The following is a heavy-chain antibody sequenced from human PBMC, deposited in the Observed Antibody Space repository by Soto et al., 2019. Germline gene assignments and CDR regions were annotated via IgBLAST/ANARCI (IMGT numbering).Heavy chain of an antibody. CDR3: AVPGRGDFDY. Sequence: GSLRLSCPATGFTFSTCAMNWVRQAPGKGLEWIGEVYHSGTTNCNPSLKSRVTISIDKSKNQFSLTLTSMTAADTALYYCAVPGRGDFDYWSQGTLVTVSS. CDR1: GFTFSTCAM. V-gene: IGHV4-4*02. D-gene: IGHD5-12*01. J-gene: IGHJ4*02. CDR2: VYHSGTT.